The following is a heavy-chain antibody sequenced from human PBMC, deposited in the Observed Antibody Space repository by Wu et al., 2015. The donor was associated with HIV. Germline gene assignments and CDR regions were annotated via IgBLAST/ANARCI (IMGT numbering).Heavy chain of an antibody. CDR3: ARGTHYYGSGSYYTMDY. V-gene: IGHV1-69*12. CDR1: GGTFSSYA. D-gene: IGHD3-10*01. CDR2: IIPIFGTA. J-gene: IGHJ4*02. Sequence: QVQLXQSGAEVKKPGSSVKVSCKASGGTFSSYAISWVRQAPGQGLEWMGGIIPIFGTANYAQKFQGRVTITADESTSTAYMELSSLRSEDTAVYYCARGTHYYGSGSYYTMDYWGQGTLVTVSS.